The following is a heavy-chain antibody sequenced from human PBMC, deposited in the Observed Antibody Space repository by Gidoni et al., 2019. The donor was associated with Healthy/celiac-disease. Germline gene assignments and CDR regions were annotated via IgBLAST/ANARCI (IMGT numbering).Heavy chain of an antibody. V-gene: IGHV4-39*01. Sequence: QLQLQESGPGLVKPSETLSLTCTVSGGSISSSSYYWGWIRQPPGKGLEWIGSIYYSGSTYYNPSLKSRVTISVDTSKNQFSLKLSSVTAADTAVYYCARLEQWLVMGVDYWGQGTLVTVSS. CDR3: ARLEQWLVMGVDY. CDR1: GGSISSSSYY. CDR2: IYYSGST. D-gene: IGHD6-19*01. J-gene: IGHJ4*02.